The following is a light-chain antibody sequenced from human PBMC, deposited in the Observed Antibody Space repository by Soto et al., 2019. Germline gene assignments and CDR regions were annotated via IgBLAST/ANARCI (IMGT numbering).Light chain of an antibody. CDR1: QAIGNY. J-gene: IGKJ4*01. Sequence: DIQMTQSPSSLSASVGDRVTITCQASQAIGNYLTWYQQKPGKAPKLLIYEASNLETGVPSRFSGSGSGTDFTFTINSLQTEDIATYYCKQYDDLPFTFGGGTKVEIK. V-gene: IGKV1-33*01. CDR2: EAS. CDR3: KQYDDLPFT.